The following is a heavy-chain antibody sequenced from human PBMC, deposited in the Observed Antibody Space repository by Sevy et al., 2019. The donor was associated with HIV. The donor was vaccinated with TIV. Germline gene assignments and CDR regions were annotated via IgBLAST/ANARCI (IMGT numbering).Heavy chain of an antibody. CDR3: ARGGDFLLTD. Sequence: GGSLRLSCAASEFTFSDYSMHWVRQAPGKGLEWVAFIRYDGTRKDYADSVKGRFTISRDNSKKTLFLQMNSLRAEDTAVYYCARGGDFLLTDWGQGALVTVSS. J-gene: IGHJ4*02. CDR2: IRYDGTRK. V-gene: IGHV3-30*02. CDR1: EFTFSDYS. D-gene: IGHD2-21*01.